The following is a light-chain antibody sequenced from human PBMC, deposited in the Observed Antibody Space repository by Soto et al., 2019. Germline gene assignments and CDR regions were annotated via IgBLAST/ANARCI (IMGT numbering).Light chain of an antibody. V-gene: IGLV2-14*03. CDR1: HXDIGTYDY. CDR3: SSFTSNRIYV. CDR2: GVT. Sequence: QSVLTQPTSVSGSPGQSISISCTGNHXDIGTYDYVSWYQQHPGRAPRLLIHGVTTRASGISDRFSASKSGLTASLTISGLQPEDEADYYCSSFTSNRIYVFGPGTKVTVL. J-gene: IGLJ1*01.